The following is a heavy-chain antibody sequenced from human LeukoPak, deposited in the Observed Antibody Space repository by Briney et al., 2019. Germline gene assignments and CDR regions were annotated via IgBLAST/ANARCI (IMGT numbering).Heavy chain of an antibody. V-gene: IGHV4-38-2*02. CDR3: ARGRHGLRGATYYYYYYYMDV. D-gene: IGHD1-26*01. J-gene: IGHJ6*03. Sequence: SETLSLTCTVSGYSISGAYYWGWIRQPPGKGLEWIGEINHSGSTNYNPSLKSRVTISVDTSKNQFSLKLSSVTAADTAVYYCARGRHGLRGATYYYYYYYMDVWGKGTTVTVSS. CDR2: INHSGST. CDR1: GYSISGAYY.